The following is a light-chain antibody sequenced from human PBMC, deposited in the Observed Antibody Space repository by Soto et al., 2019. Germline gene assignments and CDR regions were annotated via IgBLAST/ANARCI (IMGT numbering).Light chain of an antibody. Sequence: QSVLTQPPSASGTPGQTITISCSGGSSNLGINTVSWYEHLPGTAPRLLIYGNNQRPSGVPDRFSGSKSGTSAYLAISGLQSEDEAHYYCATWDDSLDVQVFGTGTQLTVL. V-gene: IGLV1-44*01. J-gene: IGLJ1*01. CDR1: SSNLGINT. CDR3: ATWDDSLDVQV. CDR2: GNN.